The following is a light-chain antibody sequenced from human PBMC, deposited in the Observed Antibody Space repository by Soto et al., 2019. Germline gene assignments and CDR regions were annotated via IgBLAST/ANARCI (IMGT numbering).Light chain of an antibody. J-gene: IGKJ1*01. CDR2: AAS. Sequence: DIQMTQSPSSLSASVGDRVTITCRASQSISSYLNWYHQKPGKAPKLLIYAASSLQSGVPSRFSGSGSGTDFTRTISSLQPEDFATYYCQQSYSTPRTFGQGTKVEIK. V-gene: IGKV1-39*01. CDR3: QQSYSTPRT. CDR1: QSISSY.